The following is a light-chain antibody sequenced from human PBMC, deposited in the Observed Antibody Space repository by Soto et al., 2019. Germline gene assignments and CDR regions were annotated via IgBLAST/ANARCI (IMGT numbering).Light chain of an antibody. CDR2: WAS. J-gene: IGKJ1*01. V-gene: IGKV4-1*01. CDR3: QQYYSTPWT. Sequence: DIVMTQTPASLAVSLGERATINCKSSQNVLYSSNSKNYLAWYQQKLGQPPKLLIRWASSRESGVPDRFSGSGSGTDFTLTISSLQAEDVAVYYCQQYYSTPWTFGQGTKVDI. CDR1: QNVLYSSNSKNY.